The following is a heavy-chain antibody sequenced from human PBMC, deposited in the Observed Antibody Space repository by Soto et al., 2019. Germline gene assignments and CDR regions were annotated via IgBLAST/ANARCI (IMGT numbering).Heavy chain of an antibody. D-gene: IGHD6-19*01. CDR2: INAGNGNT. J-gene: IGHJ4*02. V-gene: IGHV1-3*01. CDR1: GYTFTSYA. CDR3: ARLGIYSSGGYQ. Sequence: ASVKVSCKASGYTFTSYAMHWVRQAPGQRLEWMGWINAGNGNTKYSQKFQGRVTITRDTSASTAYMELSSLRSEDTAVYYCARLGIYSSGGYQWGQGTLVTVSS.